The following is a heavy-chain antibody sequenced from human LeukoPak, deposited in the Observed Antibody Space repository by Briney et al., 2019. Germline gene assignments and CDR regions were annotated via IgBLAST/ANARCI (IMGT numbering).Heavy chain of an antibody. J-gene: IGHJ6*03. Sequence: PGGSLRLSCAASGFTFSSYSMNWVRQAPGKGLEWVSSISSSSSYIYYADSVKGRFTISRDNAKNSLYLQMNSLRAEDTAAYYCARIGYCSSTSCYGYYYYYYYMDVWGKGTTVTVSS. CDR2: ISSSSSYI. V-gene: IGHV3-21*01. CDR3: ARIGYCSSTSCYGYYYYYYYMDV. CDR1: GFTFSSYS. D-gene: IGHD2-2*01.